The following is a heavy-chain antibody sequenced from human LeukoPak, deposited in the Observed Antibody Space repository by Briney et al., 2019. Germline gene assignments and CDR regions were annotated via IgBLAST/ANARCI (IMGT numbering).Heavy chain of an antibody. J-gene: IGHJ3*02. CDR2: INAGGGST. CDR3: ARGSFGPDI. Sequence: GGSLRLSCAASGFTFSSYAMTWVRQVPGKGLEWVSSINAGGGSTFFADSVKGRFTISRDNAKNTLYLQMNSLRAEDTAVLYCARGSFGPDIWGQGTMVTVSS. V-gene: IGHV3-23*01. CDR1: GFTFSSYA. D-gene: IGHD3/OR15-3a*01.